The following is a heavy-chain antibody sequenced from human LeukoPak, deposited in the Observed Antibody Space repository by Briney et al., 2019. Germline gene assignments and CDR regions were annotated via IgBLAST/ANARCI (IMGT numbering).Heavy chain of an antibody. CDR1: GFTFSNYA. CDR2: ISISGDAT. CDR3: AKEYSSGPRRYFDL. Sequence: PGGSLRLSCAASGFTFSNYAMSWVRQAPGKGLEWVSTISISGDATYYADSVKGRLTISRDNSKNTLHLQMNSLRVEDTAVYYCAKEYSSGPRRYFDLWGRGTLVTVSS. V-gene: IGHV3-23*01. D-gene: IGHD6-19*01. J-gene: IGHJ2*01.